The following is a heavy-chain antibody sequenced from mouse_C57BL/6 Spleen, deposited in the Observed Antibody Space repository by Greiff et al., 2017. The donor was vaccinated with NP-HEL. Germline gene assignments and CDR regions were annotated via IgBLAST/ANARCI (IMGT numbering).Heavy chain of an antibody. V-gene: IGHV5-17*01. CDR2: ISSGGSTI. D-gene: IGHD2-4*01. CDR1: GFTFSDYG. J-gene: IGHJ3*01. Sequence: EVMLVESGGGLVKPGGSLKLSCAASGFTFSDYGMHWVRQAPEKGLEWVAYISSGGSTIYYADTVKGRFTISRDNAKNTLFLQMTSLRSEDTAMYYCARHGDYPAWFAYWGQGTLVTVSA. CDR3: ARHGDYPAWFAY.